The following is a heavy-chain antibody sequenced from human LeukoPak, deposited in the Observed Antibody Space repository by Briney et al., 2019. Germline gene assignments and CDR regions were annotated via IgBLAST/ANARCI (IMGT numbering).Heavy chain of an antibody. D-gene: IGHD1-14*01. CDR2: ISGSGGST. Sequence: PGGSLRLSCAASGFTFSSYAMSWVRQAPGKGLEWVSAISGSGGSTYYADSVKGRFTISRDNSKNTLYLQMNSLRAEDTAVYYCAKDRGDMYNRNWFDPWGQGTLVTVSS. CDR1: GFTFSSYA. V-gene: IGHV3-23*01. CDR3: AKDRGDMYNRNWFDP. J-gene: IGHJ5*02.